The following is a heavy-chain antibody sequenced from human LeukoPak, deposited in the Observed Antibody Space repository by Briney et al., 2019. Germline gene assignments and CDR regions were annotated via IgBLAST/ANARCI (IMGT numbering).Heavy chain of an antibody. CDR2: IIPIFGTA. CDR1: GGTFSSYA. V-gene: IGHV1-69*01. CDR3: ARVPYCSGGSCLLRGYYFDY. J-gene: IGHJ4*02. D-gene: IGHD2-15*01. Sequence: GASVKVSCKASGGTFSSYAISWVRQAPGRGLEWMGGIIPIFGTANYAQKFQGRVTITADESTSTAYMELSSLRSEDTAVYYCARVPYCSGGSCLLRGYYFDYWGQGTLVTVSS.